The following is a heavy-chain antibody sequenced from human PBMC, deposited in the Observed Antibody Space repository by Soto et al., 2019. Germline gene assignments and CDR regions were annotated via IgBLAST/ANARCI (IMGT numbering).Heavy chain of an antibody. V-gene: IGHV4-31*03. J-gene: IGHJ4*02. Sequence: SETLSLTCTFSGGSISSGGYYWSWIRQHPGKGLEWIGYIYYSGSTYYNPSLKSRVTISVDTSKNQFSLKLSSVTAADTAVYYCARVRGRNFDYWGQGTLVTFSS. CDR3: ARVRGRNFDY. CDR2: IYYSGST. CDR1: GGSISSGGYY.